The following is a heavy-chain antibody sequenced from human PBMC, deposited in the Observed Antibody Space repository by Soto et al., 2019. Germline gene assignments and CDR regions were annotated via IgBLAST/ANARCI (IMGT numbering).Heavy chain of an antibody. CDR2: IYYSGST. Sequence: PSETLSLTCTVSGGSISSYYWSWIRQPPGKGLEWIGYIYYSGSTNYNPSLKSRVTISVDTSKNQFSLKLSSVTAADTAVYYCARVGFDQLPLYYYYYYYMDVWGKGTTVTVSS. V-gene: IGHV4-59*01. CDR1: GGSISSYY. J-gene: IGHJ6*03. D-gene: IGHD2-2*01. CDR3: ARVGFDQLPLYYYYYYYMDV.